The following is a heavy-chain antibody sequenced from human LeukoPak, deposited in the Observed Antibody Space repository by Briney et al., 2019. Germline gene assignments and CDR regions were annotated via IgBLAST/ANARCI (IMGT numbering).Heavy chain of an antibody. CDR3: AREIGVQGVRNFDY. V-gene: IGHV1-2*02. Sequence: ASVRVSCKASGYTFTDYFMHWVRQAPGQGLEWMGWINPNSGGTNYAQKFQGRVTLARDTSISTAYMELNRLTSDDTAVYYCAREIGVQGVRNFDYWGQGNLVTVSS. J-gene: IGHJ4*02. CDR2: INPNSGGT. CDR1: GYTFTDYF. D-gene: IGHD3-10*01.